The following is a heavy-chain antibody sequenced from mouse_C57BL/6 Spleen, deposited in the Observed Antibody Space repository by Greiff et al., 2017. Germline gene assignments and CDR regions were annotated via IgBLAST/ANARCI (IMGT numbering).Heavy chain of an antibody. CDR3: AREVGQGYFDY. V-gene: IGHV1-64*01. D-gene: IGHD3-3*01. CDR1: GYTFTSYW. CDR2: IHPNSGST. J-gene: IGHJ2*01. Sequence: QVQLQQPGAELVKPGASVKLSCKASGYTFTSYWMHWVKQRPGQGLEWIGMIHPNSGSTNYNEKFKSKATLTVDKSSSTAYMQLSSLTSEDSAVYYCAREVGQGYFDYWGQGTTLTVSS.